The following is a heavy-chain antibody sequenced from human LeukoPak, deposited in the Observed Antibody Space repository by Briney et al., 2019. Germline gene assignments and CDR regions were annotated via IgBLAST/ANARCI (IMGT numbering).Heavy chain of an antibody. J-gene: IGHJ4*02. CDR3: AKDLAVAGNGLDY. Sequence: GGSLRLSCAASGFTFSSYAMSWVRQAPGKGLEWVSAISGSGGSTYYADSVKGRFTISRDNSKNTLCLQMNSLRAEDTAVYYCAKDLAVAGNGLDYWGQGTLVTVSS. V-gene: IGHV3-23*01. CDR2: ISGSGGST. CDR1: GFTFSSYA. D-gene: IGHD6-19*01.